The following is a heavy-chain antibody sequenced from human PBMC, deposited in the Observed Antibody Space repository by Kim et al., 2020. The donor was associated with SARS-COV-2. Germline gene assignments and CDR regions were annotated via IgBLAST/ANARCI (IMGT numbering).Heavy chain of an antibody. CDR2: IHTGNGDT. V-gene: IGHV1-3*04. CDR3: AIFPYTSRRTDY. Sequence: ASVKVSCKPSGYTFGTYHIHWVRQAPGQRLEWMGWIHTGNGDTKYSQKFQHRVTFTRDTSASTAYMELSSLTSEDTAVYYCAIFPYTSRRTDYWGQGTLVTVSS. CDR1: GYTFGTYH. J-gene: IGHJ4*02. D-gene: IGHD6-13*01.